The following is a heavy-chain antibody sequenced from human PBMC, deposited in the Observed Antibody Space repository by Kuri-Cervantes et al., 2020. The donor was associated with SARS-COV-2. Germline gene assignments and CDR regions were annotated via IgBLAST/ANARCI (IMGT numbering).Heavy chain of an antibody. CDR1: GGSFSGYY. CDR2: INHSGST. Sequence: GSLRLSCAVYGGSFSGYYWSWIRQSPEKGLEWIGEINHSGSTNYNPALESRTTMSVDTSKNQFSLKLSSVTAADTAVYYCARDSYYYESSGHHDYWGQGTLVTVSS. J-gene: IGHJ4*02. V-gene: IGHV4-34*01. CDR3: ARDSYYYESSGHHDY. D-gene: IGHD3-22*01.